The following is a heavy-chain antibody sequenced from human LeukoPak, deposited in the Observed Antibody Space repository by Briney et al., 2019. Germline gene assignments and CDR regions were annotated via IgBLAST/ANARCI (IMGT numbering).Heavy chain of an antibody. CDR3: ARSTVAFQFFYYYGMDV. D-gene: IGHD4-23*01. V-gene: IGHV3-30-3*01. Sequence: GGSQRLSCAASGFTFSSYAMHWVRQAPGKGLEWVAVILYDGSNKYYADSVKGRFTISRDNSKNTLYLQMNSLRAEDTAVYYCARSTVAFQFFYYYGMDVWGQGTTVTDSS. J-gene: IGHJ6*02. CDR1: GFTFSSYA. CDR2: ILYDGSNK.